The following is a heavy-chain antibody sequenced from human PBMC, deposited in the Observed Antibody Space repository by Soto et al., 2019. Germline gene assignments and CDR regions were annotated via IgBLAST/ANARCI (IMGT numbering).Heavy chain of an antibody. Sequence: ASVKVSCKVSGYTLTELSMHWVRQAPGKGLEWMGGFDPEDGETIYAQKFQGRVTMTEDTSTDTAYMELSSLRSEDTAVYYCATISDRSSWNTPFDYWGQGTLVTVSS. CDR1: GYTLTELS. D-gene: IGHD6-13*01. CDR3: ATISDRSSWNTPFDY. CDR2: FDPEDGET. V-gene: IGHV1-24*01. J-gene: IGHJ4*02.